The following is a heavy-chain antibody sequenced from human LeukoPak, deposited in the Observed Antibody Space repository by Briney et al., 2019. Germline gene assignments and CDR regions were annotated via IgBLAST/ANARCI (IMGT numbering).Heavy chain of an antibody. J-gene: IGHJ4*02. V-gene: IGHV3-11*03. D-gene: IGHD7-27*01. CDR1: GFTFSDYY. Sequence: GGSLRLSCAASGFTFSDYYMSWIRQAPGKGLEWVSYISGSSSYTNYADSVKGRFTISRDNAKNSLYLQMNSLRAEDTAVYYCARQTGDGGAFDYWGQGTLVTVSS. CDR2: ISGSSSYT. CDR3: ARQTGDGGAFDY.